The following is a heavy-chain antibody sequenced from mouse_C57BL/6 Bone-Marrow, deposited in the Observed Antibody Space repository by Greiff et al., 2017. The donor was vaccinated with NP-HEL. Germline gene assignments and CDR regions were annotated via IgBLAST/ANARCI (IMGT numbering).Heavy chain of an antibody. D-gene: IGHD2-3*01. CDR1: GYTFTDYY. V-gene: IGHV1-19*01. CDR3: ARCDGYPHYYAMDY. CDR2: INPYNGGT. Sequence: EVKLQESGPVLVKPGASVKMSCKASGYTFTDYYMNWVKQSHGKSLEWIGVINPYNGGTSYNQKFKGKATLTVDKSSSTAYMELNSLTSEDSAVYYCARCDGYPHYYAMDYWGQGTSVTVSS. J-gene: IGHJ4*01.